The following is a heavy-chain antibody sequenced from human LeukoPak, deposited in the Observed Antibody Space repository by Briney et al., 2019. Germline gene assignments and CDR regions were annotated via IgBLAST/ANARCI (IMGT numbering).Heavy chain of an antibody. Sequence: PSETLSLTCTVSGGSISSSSYYWSWIRQPPGKGLEWIGYIYCSGSTNYNPSLKSRVTISVDTSKNQFSLKLSSVTAADTAVYYCARHKITRYYYGSGSYFDYWGQGTLVTVSS. J-gene: IGHJ4*02. D-gene: IGHD3-10*01. CDR3: ARHKITRYYYGSGSYFDY. CDR1: GGSISSSSYY. V-gene: IGHV4-61*05. CDR2: IYCSGST.